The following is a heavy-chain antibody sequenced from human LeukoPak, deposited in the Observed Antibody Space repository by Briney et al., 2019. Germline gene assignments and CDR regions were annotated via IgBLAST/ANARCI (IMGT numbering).Heavy chain of an antibody. J-gene: IGHJ4*02. Sequence: GRSLRLSCAASGFTFSSYAMHWVRQAPGKRPEWVALIWFDGSAEYYGDSVKGRFTISRDNSKNILYLQMNSLRVEDTAVYYCARDLNREDFDYWGQGTLVAVSS. CDR2: IWFDGSAE. D-gene: IGHD1-14*01. V-gene: IGHV3-33*08. CDR1: GFTFSSYA. CDR3: ARDLNREDFDY.